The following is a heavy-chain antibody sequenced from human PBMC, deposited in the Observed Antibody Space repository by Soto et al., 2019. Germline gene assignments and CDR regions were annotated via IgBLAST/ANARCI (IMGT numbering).Heavy chain of an antibody. CDR1: GGSFSGYY. J-gene: IGHJ6*03. V-gene: IGHV4-34*01. D-gene: IGHD3-3*01. Sequence: SETLSLTCAVYGGSFSGYYWSWIRQPPGKGLEWIGEINHSGSTNYNPSLKSRVTISVDTSKNQFSLKLSSVTAADTAVYYCARVLRFLEWLLYYYYYFMDVWGKGTTVTGSS. CDR3: ARVLRFLEWLLYYYYYFMDV. CDR2: INHSGST.